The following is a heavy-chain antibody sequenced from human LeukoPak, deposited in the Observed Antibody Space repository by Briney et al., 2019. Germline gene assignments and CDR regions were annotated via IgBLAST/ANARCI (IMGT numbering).Heavy chain of an antibody. CDR3: ARDATTAIGTVYMDV. J-gene: IGHJ6*03. D-gene: IGHD1-1*01. Sequence: GGSLRLSCEASGFTFSIYEVNWVRQAPGKGLEWLSHISDSGSSVHYADSVKGRFTISRDNSKNSLYLEMNSLRVEDTAIYYCARDATTAIGTVYMDVWGKGTTVTISS. V-gene: IGHV3-48*03. CDR1: GFTFSIYE. CDR2: ISDSGSSV.